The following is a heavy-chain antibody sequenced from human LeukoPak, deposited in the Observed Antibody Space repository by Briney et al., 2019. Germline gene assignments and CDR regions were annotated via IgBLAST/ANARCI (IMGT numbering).Heavy chain of an antibody. Sequence: ASVKVSCKASGYTFTSFGISWVRQAPGQGLEWMGWISAYNANTDYAQKFQGRVTMTKDTSTSTVYMELRSLRSDDTAVYYCARERSGWPPDYWGQGTLVTVSS. J-gene: IGHJ4*02. V-gene: IGHV1-18*01. CDR2: ISAYNANT. CDR3: ARERSGWPPDY. CDR1: GYTFTSFG. D-gene: IGHD6-19*01.